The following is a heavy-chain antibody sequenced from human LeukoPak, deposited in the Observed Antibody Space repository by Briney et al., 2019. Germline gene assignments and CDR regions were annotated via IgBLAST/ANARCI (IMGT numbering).Heavy chain of an antibody. D-gene: IGHD5-18*01. CDR1: GYSFTNYW. J-gene: IGHJ5*02. CDR3: ARHLRLWQNWFDP. Sequence: GESLKISCKGSGYSFTNYWIGWVRQMPGKGPEWMGIIYPGDSDTRYSPPFQGQATISADKSISTAYLQWSSLKASDTAMYYCARHLRLWQNWFDPWGQGTPVTVSS. CDR2: IYPGDSDT. V-gene: IGHV5-51*01.